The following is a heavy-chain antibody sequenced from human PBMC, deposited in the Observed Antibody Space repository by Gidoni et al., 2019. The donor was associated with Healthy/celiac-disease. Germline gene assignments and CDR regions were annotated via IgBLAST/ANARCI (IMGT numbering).Heavy chain of an antibody. CDR2: ISGSGGST. J-gene: IGHJ4*02. CDR3: AKSGSGWFDYTYFDY. V-gene: IGHV3-23*01. D-gene: IGHD6-19*01. CDR1: GFTFSRYA. Sequence: EVQLLESGGGLVQPGGSLRLSCASSGFTFSRYAMSWVRQAPGKGLEWVSAISGSGGSTDYADSVKGRFTISRDNSKNTLYLQMNSLRAEDTAVYYCAKSGSGWFDYTYFDYWGQGTLVTVSS.